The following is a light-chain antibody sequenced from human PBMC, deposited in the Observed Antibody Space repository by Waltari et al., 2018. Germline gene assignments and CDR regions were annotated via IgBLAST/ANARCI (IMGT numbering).Light chain of an antibody. J-gene: IGKJ4*01. CDR2: DAS. CDR1: QSVTNY. V-gene: IGKV3-11*01. Sequence: DIVLTQSPGILSLSPGETASLSCRASQSVTNYLAWYQQKPVQAPRLLIYDASNRATDIPARFSGSGFGTDFTLTISSLEPEDFAVYYCQQRRNWPLTFGGGTKVEIK. CDR3: QQRRNWPLT.